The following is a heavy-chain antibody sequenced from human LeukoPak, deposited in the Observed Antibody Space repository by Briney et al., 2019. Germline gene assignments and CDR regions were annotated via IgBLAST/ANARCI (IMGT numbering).Heavy chain of an antibody. Sequence: GESLTISCKGSGYIFTTYWIGWVRQMPGKGLEWMGIIYPGDSDTKYRPSVQGQVTISVDKSISTAYLQWSSLKASDTAMYYCARHHDSYPGDYWGQGTQVTVSS. D-gene: IGHD3-3*01. CDR3: ARHHDSYPGDY. CDR2: IYPGDSDT. CDR1: GYIFTTYW. J-gene: IGHJ4*02. V-gene: IGHV5-51*01.